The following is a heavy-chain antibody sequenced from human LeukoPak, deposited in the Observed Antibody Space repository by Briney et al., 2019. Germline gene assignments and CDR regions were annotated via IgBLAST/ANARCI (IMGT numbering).Heavy chain of an antibody. D-gene: IGHD2-2*01. J-gene: IGHJ6*02. Sequence: SETLSLTCTVSGGSISSYYWSWIRQPPGKGLEWIGYIYYSGSTNYNPSLKSRVTISVDTSKNQFSLKLSSVTAADTAVYYCARQVGPLGYCSSTSCYYYGMDVWGQGTTVTVSS. CDR1: GGSISSYY. V-gene: IGHV4-59*08. CDR3: ARQVGPLGYCSSTSCYYYGMDV. CDR2: IYYSGST.